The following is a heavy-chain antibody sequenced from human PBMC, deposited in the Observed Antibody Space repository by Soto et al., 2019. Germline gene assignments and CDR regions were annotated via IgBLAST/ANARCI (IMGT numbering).Heavy chain of an antibody. Sequence: SVKVSCKASGGTFSSYAISWVRQDTGQGLEWMGGIIPIFGTANYAQKFQGRVTITADESTSTAYMELSSLRSEDTAVYYCARDRLLWFGELSRYYYGMDVWGQGTTVTVSS. CDR2: IIPIFGTA. D-gene: IGHD3-10*01. V-gene: IGHV1-69*13. CDR3: ARDRLLWFGELSRYYYGMDV. J-gene: IGHJ6*02. CDR1: GGTFSSYA.